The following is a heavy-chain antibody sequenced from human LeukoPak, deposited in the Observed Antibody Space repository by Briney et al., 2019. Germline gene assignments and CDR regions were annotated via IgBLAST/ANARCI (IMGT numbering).Heavy chain of an antibody. CDR1: GFTFSSYS. Sequence: GGSLRLSCAASGFTFSSYSMNWVRQAPGKGLGWVSYISSSSSTIYYADSVKGRFTISRDNAKNSLYLQMNSLRDEDTAVYYCARGGRRANYGGNSGFDYWGQGTLATVSS. V-gene: IGHV3-48*02. CDR3: ARGGRRANYGGNSGFDY. CDR2: ISSSSSTI. D-gene: IGHD4-23*01. J-gene: IGHJ4*02.